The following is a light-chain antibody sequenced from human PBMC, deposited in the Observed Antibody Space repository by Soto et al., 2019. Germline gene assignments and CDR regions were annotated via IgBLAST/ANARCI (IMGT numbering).Light chain of an antibody. CDR2: GAS. J-gene: IGKJ5*01. CDR3: RQYNNWPIT. CDR1: QRISNSY. Sequence: EIVMTQSPATLSVSPGERATLSCRASQRISNSYLAWYQQRPGQAPRLLIYGASTRATGIPARFSGSGSGTEFTLTISSLQSEDFAIYYCRQYNNWPITFGQGTRLEIK. V-gene: IGKV3-15*01.